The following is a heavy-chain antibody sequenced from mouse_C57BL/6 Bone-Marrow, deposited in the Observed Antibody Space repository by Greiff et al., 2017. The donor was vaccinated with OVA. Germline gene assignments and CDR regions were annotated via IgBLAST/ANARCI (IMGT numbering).Heavy chain of an antibody. Sequence: EVKLVESGGGLVKPGGSLKLSCAASGFTFSDYGMHWVRQAPEKGLEWVAYISSGSSTIYYADTVKGRFTISRDNAKNTLFLQMTSLRSEDTAMYYCARPVGAGYAMDYWGQGTSVTVSS. D-gene: IGHD1-1*01. CDR3: ARPVGAGYAMDY. CDR1: GFTFSDYG. V-gene: IGHV5-17*01. CDR2: ISSGSSTI. J-gene: IGHJ4*01.